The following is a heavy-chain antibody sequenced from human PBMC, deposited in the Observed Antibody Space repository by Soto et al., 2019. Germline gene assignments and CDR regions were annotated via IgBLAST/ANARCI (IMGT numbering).Heavy chain of an antibody. D-gene: IGHD3-10*01. Sequence: QVQLVESGGGVVQPGRSLRLSCAASGFTFSSFGMHWVRQAPGKGLEWVSVIWYDGSDKYYVDCVKGRFTVSRDNSKNMLYIQLNRLRAEDTAGYYCARASYYYASGGKNGMAAWGQGTTVTVS. CDR2: IWYDGSDK. V-gene: IGHV3-33*01. CDR1: GFTFSSFG. J-gene: IGHJ6*02. CDR3: ARASYYYASGGKNGMAA.